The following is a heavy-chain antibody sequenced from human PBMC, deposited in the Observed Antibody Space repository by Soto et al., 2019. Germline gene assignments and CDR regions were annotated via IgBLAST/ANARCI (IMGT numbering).Heavy chain of an antibody. Sequence: SETLSLTCAVSGGSISSGGYSWSWIRQPPGKGLEWIGYMYHSGSTYYNPSLKSRVTISIDRSKNQFSLKLSSVTAADTAVYYRGGVPYYCGQGTLVTGSA. CDR1: GGSISSGGYS. D-gene: IGHD2-2*01. CDR2: MYHSGST. CDR3: GGVPYY. V-gene: IGHV4-30-2*01. J-gene: IGHJ4*02.